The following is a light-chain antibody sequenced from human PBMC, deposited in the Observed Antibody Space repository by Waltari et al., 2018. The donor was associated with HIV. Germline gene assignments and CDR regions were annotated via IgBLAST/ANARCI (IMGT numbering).Light chain of an antibody. CDR2: EVN. V-gene: IGLV2-23*02. Sequence: QSALTQPASVSGSPGPSITISCTATSSNIWRYNLVSWYQQHPGKAPKLMVYEVNKRPSGISNRFSGSKSGNTASLTISGLQAEDEADYYCCSFARSSTWVFGGGTKLSVL. J-gene: IGLJ3*02. CDR3: CSFARSSTWV. CDR1: SSNIWRYNL.